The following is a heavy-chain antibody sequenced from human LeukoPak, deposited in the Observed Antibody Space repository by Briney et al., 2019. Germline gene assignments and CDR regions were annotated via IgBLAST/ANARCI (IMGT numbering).Heavy chain of an antibody. CDR1: GGSISSSNW. CDR2: IYHSGST. V-gene: IGHV4-4*02. D-gene: IGHD6-6*01. CDR3: ARTPYSSSDYFDY. J-gene: IGHJ4*02. Sequence: SETLSLTCAVSGGSISSSNWWSWVRQPPGKGLEWIGEIYHSGSTNYNPSLKSRVTISVDKSKNQFSLKLSSVTAADTAVYYCARTPYSSSDYFDYWGQGTLVTVSS.